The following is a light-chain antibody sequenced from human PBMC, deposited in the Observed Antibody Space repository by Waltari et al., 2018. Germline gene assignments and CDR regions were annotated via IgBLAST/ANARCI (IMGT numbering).Light chain of an antibody. Sequence: QLVLTQSPSASASLGASVKLTCTLSSGHRSNILARHQQRPEKGPRYLMKVNSDGSHSKGDEIPDRFSGSSSGAERYLTISSLQSEDEADYYCQTGGHGTWVFGGGTKLTVL. J-gene: IGLJ3*02. CDR2: VNSDGSH. V-gene: IGLV4-69*01. CDR3: QTGGHGTWV. CDR1: SGHRSNI.